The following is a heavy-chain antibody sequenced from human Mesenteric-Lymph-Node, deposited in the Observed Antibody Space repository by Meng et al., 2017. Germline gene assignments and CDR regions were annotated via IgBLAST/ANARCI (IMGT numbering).Heavy chain of an antibody. CDR2: IIPIFGTA. CDR3: ARDLTPAYYYDSSGSPNAFDI. V-gene: IGHV1-69*05. J-gene: IGHJ3*02. Sequence: SVKVSCKASGGTFSSYAISWVRQAPGQGLEWMGGIIPIFGTANYAQKFQGRVTITTDESTSTAYMELSSLRSEDTAVYYCARDLTPAYYYDSSGSPNAFDIWGQGTMVTVSS. D-gene: IGHD3-22*01. CDR1: GGTFSSYA.